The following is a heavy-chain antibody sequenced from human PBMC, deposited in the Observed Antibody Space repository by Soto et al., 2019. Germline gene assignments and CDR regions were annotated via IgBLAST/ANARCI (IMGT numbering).Heavy chain of an antibody. D-gene: IGHD3-22*01. CDR3: AKELYYYDSRTFDP. CDR2: IIPIFGTA. CDR1: GGTFSSYA. J-gene: IGHJ5*02. V-gene: IGHV1-69*13. Sequence: SVKVSCKASGGTFSSYAISWVRQAPGQGLEWMGGIIPIFGTANYAQKFQGRVTITADESTSTAYMELSSLRSEDTAVYYCAKELYYYDSRTFDPWGQGTLVTVSS.